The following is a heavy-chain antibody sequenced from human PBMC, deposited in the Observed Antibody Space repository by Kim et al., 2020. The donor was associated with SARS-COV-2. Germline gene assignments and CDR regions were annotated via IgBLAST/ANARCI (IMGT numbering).Heavy chain of an antibody. J-gene: IGHJ4*02. V-gene: IGHV4-59*01. Sequence: SETLSLTCTVSGGSISSYYWSWIRQPPGKGLEWIGYIYYSGSTNYNPSLKSRVTISVDTSKNQFSLKLSSVTAADTAVYYCARGLTYYDFWSGYYTGTVSPGDYWGQGTLVTVSS. CDR1: GGSISSYY. CDR2: IYYSGST. D-gene: IGHD3-3*01. CDR3: ARGLTYYDFWSGYYTGTVSPGDY.